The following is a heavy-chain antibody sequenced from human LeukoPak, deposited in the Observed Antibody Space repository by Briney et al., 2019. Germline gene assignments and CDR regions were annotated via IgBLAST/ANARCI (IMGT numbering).Heavy chain of an antibody. CDR3: ARDPSPGGMDV. CDR1: GFTFSSYW. V-gene: IGHV3-74*01. Sequence: GGSLRLSCAAPGFTFSSYWMHWVRQAPGKGLVWVSRINSDGSSTTYADSVKGRFTISRDNAKNTVYLQMNSLRAEDTAVYYCARDPSPGGMDVWGQGTTVTVSS. J-gene: IGHJ6*02. CDR2: INSDGSST. D-gene: IGHD6-6*01.